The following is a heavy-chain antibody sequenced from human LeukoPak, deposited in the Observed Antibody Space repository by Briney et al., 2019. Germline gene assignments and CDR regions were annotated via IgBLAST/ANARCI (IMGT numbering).Heavy chain of an antibody. CDR3: ARDLRGYYSRGRAGAFDI. V-gene: IGHV1-69*05. CDR2: IIPIFGTA. CDR1: GGTFSSYA. Sequence: GASVKVSCKASGGTFSSYAISWMRQAPGQGLEWMGGIIPIFGTANYAQKFQGRVTITTDESTSTAYMELSSLRSEDTAVYYCARDLRGYYSRGRAGAFDIWGQGTMVTVSS. J-gene: IGHJ3*02. D-gene: IGHD6-25*01.